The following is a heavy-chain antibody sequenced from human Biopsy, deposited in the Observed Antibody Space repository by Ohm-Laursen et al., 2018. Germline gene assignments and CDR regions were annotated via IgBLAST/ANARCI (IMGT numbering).Heavy chain of an antibody. D-gene: IGHD4-23*01. CDR1: GFTFSDYY. J-gene: IGHJ6*02. CDR2: ISRSGSII. V-gene: IGHV3-11*01. CDR3: ARDWGGDYGGNIDYYYFYGMDV. Sequence: SLRLSCSASGFTFSDYYMSWVRQAPGQGLEWLSYISRSGSIIDYADSVKGRFTISRDNPQNTLYLQMNSLRADDTAVYYCARDWGGDYGGNIDYYYFYGMDVWGQGTTVTVSS.